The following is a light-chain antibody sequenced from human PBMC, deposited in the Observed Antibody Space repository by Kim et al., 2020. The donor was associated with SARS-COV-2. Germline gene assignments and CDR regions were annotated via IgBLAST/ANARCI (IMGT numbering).Light chain of an antibody. V-gene: IGKV3-11*01. Sequence: SPGERATLSCRASQSVSSYLAWYQQKPGQAPRILIYDASNRATGIPARFSGSGSGTDFTLTIGSLEPEDFAVYYGQQRSNWPPVTFGGGTKVDIK. CDR2: DAS. CDR3: QQRSNWPPVT. J-gene: IGKJ4*01. CDR1: QSVSSY.